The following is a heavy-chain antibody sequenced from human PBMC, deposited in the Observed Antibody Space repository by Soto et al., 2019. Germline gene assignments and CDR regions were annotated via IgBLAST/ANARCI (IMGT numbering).Heavy chain of an antibody. CDR1: GGSFSPNY. CDR2: IYYAGST. Sequence: QLQLQESGPGLVKPSETLSITCTVSGGSFSPNYWSWIRQPPGKGLEWVGYIYYAGSTSYNPSLKGRVTISLDTSKSQCPLRLSSVTAADTAVYYCARLGAFYQSLDPWGPGTLVTVSS. J-gene: IGHJ5*02. CDR3: ARLGAFYQSLDP. V-gene: IGHV4-59*08. D-gene: IGHD3-3*02.